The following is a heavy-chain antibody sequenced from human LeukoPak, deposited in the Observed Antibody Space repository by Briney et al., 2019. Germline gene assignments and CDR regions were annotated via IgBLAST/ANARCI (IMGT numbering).Heavy chain of an antibody. CDR3: ARWVCSPTSCYYFDH. Sequence: PGGPLRLSCAASGFTFSSYGMHWVRQAPGKGLEWVAVISYDGSNKYYADSEKGRFTISRDNSKNTLYLQMNSLRAEDTAVYYCARWVCSPTSCYYFDHWGQGTLVVVSS. D-gene: IGHD2-2*01. CDR2: ISYDGSNK. CDR1: GFTFSSYG. V-gene: IGHV3-30*03. J-gene: IGHJ4*02.